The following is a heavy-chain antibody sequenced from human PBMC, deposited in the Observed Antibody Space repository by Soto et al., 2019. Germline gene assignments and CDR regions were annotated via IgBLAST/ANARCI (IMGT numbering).Heavy chain of an antibody. V-gene: IGHV1-8*01. CDR1: GYTFTSYD. Sequence: ASVKVSCKASGYTFTSYDINWVRQATGQGLEWMGWMNPNSGNTGYAQKFQGRVTMTRNTSISTAYMELSSLRSEDTAVYYCAGHCSGGSCYPTDAFDIWGQGTMVTVSS. CDR3: AGHCSGGSCYPTDAFDI. J-gene: IGHJ3*02. CDR2: MNPNSGNT. D-gene: IGHD2-15*01.